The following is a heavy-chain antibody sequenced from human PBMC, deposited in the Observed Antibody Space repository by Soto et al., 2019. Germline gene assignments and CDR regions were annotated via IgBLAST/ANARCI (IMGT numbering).Heavy chain of an antibody. V-gene: IGHV3-30*03. J-gene: IGHJ4*02. CDR2: ISYDGRNK. CDR3: ARAYQLTYYFDD. D-gene: IGHD3-9*01. CDR1: GFSLNDYG. Sequence: GGSLRLSCAASGFSLNDYGMHWVRQPPGKGLEWVADISYDGRNKYYTDSVRGRFTISRDISKGTLYLQMNSLRSEDTAVYHCARAYQLTYYFDDWGPGTPVTVSS.